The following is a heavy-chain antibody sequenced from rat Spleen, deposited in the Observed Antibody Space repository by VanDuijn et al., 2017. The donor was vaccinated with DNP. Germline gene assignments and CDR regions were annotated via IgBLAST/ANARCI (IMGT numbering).Heavy chain of an antibody. CDR2: ISNTGDNT. D-gene: IGHD1-1*01. CDR1: GFTFSNYG. V-gene: IGHV5-29*01. Sequence: EVQLVESGGGLVQPGRSLKLSCAASGFTFSNYGMAWVRQAPTKGLEWVASISNTGDNTYYSDSVKGRFTISRDNAKSTLYLQMNSLRSEDTATYYCTRDRTVVDYWGQGVMVTVSS. J-gene: IGHJ2*01. CDR3: TRDRTVVDY.